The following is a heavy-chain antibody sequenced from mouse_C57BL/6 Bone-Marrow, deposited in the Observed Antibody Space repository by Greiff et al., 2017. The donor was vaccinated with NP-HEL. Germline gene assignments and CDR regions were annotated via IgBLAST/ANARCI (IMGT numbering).Heavy chain of an antibody. CDR1: GYTFTSYW. Sequence: QVQLQQPGAELVKPGASVKLSCKASGYTFTSYWMQWVKQRPGQGLEWIGEIDPSDSYTNYNQKFKGKATFTVDTSSSTAYLQLSSLTSEDSAVYYCAREGAYYGSSWFAYWGQGTLVTVSA. J-gene: IGHJ3*01. D-gene: IGHD1-1*01. V-gene: IGHV1-50*01. CDR2: IDPSDSYT. CDR3: AREGAYYGSSWFAY.